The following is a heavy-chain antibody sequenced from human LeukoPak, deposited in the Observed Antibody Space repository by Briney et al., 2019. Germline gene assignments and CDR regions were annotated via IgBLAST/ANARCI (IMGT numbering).Heavy chain of an antibody. J-gene: IGHJ4*02. D-gene: IGHD6-13*01. CDR2: INHSGST. CDR1: GGSFSGYY. V-gene: IGHV4-34*01. Sequence: SETLSLTCAVFGGSFSGYYWSWIRQPPGKGLEWIGEINHSGSTNYNPSLKSQVTISVDTSKNQFSLKLSSVTAADTAVYYCARRDFTAALLYYWGQGTLVTVSS. CDR3: ARRDFTAALLYY.